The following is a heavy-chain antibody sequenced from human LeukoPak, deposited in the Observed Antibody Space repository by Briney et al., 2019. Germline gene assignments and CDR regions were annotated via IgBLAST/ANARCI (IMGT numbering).Heavy chain of an antibody. CDR1: GDSVSSNSAA. CDR3: AREIGAMGTMVRGVIGLVDY. J-gene: IGHJ4*02. Sequence: SQTLSLTCAISGDSVSSNSAAWNWIRQSPSRGLEWLGRTYYRSKWYNDYAVSVKSRITINPDTSKNQFSLQLNSVTPEDTAVYYCAREIGAMGTMVRGVIGLVDYWGQGTLVTVSS. D-gene: IGHD3-10*01. V-gene: IGHV6-1*01. CDR2: TYYRSKWYN.